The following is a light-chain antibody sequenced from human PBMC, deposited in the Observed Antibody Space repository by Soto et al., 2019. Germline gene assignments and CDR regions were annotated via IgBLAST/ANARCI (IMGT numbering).Light chain of an antibody. CDR1: SSDVGGCNY. CDR3: SSYAGSNNPVV. J-gene: IGLJ2*01. CDR2: EVS. V-gene: IGLV2-8*01. Sequence: QSVLTQPPSASGSPGQSVTISCTGTSSDVGGCNYVSWYQQHPGKAPKLMIYEVSKRPSGVPDRFSGSKSGNTASLTVSGLQAEDEADYYCSSYAGSNNPVVFGGGTKLTVL.